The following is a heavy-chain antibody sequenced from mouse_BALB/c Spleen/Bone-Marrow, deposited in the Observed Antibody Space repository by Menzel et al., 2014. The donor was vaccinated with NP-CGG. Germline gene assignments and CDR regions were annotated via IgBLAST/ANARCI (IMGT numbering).Heavy chain of an antibody. CDR1: GYTFTDYN. Sequence: EVQLQQSGPELVKPGAAVKISCKASGYTFTDYNMHWVKQSHGKSLEWIGYIYPYNGGTGYNQKFKSKATLTVDNSSTTAYMELRSLTSEDSAVYYCARGGSHGGFAYWGQGTLVTVSA. V-gene: IGHV1S29*02. CDR2: IYPYNGGT. CDR3: ARGGSHGGFAY. J-gene: IGHJ3*01.